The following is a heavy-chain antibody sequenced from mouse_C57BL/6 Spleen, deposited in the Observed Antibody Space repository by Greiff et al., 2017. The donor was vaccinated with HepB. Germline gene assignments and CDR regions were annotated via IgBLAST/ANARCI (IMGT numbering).Heavy chain of an antibody. CDR2: IYPGSGST. Sequence: QVQLQQSGAELVKPGASVKMSCKASGYTFTSYWITWVKQRPGQGLEWIGDIYPGSGSTNYNEKFKGKATMTVDTSSSTAYMQLSSLTSEDSAVYYWAREYYDYDVWYFDVWGTGTTVTVSS. D-gene: IGHD2-4*01. V-gene: IGHV1-55*01. CDR3: AREYYDYDVWYFDV. CDR1: GYTFTSYW. J-gene: IGHJ1*03.